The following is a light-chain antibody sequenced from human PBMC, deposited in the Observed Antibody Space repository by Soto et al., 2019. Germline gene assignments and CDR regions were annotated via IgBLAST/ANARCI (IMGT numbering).Light chain of an antibody. CDR2: GTS. V-gene: IGKV3-15*01. CDR1: QSLGSN. CDR3: QQYNYWPRT. J-gene: IGKJ1*01. Sequence: EIVMTQSPATLSVSPGERATLSCRASQSLGSNLAWYQQKPGQAPRLLIYGTSTRATDIPARFSGSGSGTEFTLTISSLQSEDFAVYYCQQYNYWPRTFGPGTKVDIK.